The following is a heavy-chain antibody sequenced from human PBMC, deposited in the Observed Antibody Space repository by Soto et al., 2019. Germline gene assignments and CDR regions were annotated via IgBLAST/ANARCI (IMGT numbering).Heavy chain of an antibody. CDR1: GGTFSSYA. D-gene: IGHD6-6*01. V-gene: IGHV1-69*01. Sequence: QVQLVQSGAEVKKPGSSVKVSCKASGGTFSSYAISWVRQAPGQGLEWMGGIIPIFGTANYAQKFQGRVTITADESTSTAYMELSSLRSEDTVVYYCARDWGGIAARRGNNWFDPWGQGTLVTVSS. CDR2: IIPIFGTA. CDR3: ARDWGGIAARRGNNWFDP. J-gene: IGHJ5*02.